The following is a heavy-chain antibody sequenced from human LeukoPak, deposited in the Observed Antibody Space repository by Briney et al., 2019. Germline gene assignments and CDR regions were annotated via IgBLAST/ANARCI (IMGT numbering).Heavy chain of an antibody. J-gene: IGHJ1*01. Sequence: ASVKVSCKASGYTFTSYYMHWVRQAPAQGLEWMGIINTSGGSTSYAQKFQGRVTMTRDMSTSTVYMELSSLRSEDTAVYYCARDPKRYYDSSGSQYFQHWGQGTLVTVSS. CDR1: GYTFTSYY. D-gene: IGHD3-22*01. CDR3: ARDPKRYYDSSGSQYFQH. V-gene: IGHV1-46*01. CDR2: INTSGGST.